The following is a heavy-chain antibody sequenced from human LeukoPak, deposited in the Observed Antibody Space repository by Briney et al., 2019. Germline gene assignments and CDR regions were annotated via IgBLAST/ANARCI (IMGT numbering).Heavy chain of an antibody. Sequence: GGSLRLSCEASGFTFSDYILDWVRQAPGKGLEWVGRIRRKRQSYSTEYAASVKGRFTISRDDSKNSLFLDMNSLKTEDTAVYHCSRDGGASDESAFDFWGRGTMVTVSS. V-gene: IGHV3-72*01. CDR3: SRDGGASDESAFDF. CDR2: IRRKRQSYST. J-gene: IGHJ3*01. D-gene: IGHD3-16*01. CDR1: GFTFSDYI.